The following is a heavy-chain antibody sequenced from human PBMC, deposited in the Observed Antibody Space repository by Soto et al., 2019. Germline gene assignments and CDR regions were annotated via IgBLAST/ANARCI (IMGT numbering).Heavy chain of an antibody. Sequence: EVQLVESGGGLKQPGGSLRLSWAASGFTFRSYSMNWVRQAPGKGLEWVSYISSSNRTINYADSVKGRFIISRDNAKNSLYLQMHSLRDEDTAVYYCAREGWPLLQTGMDVWGQGTTVTVSS. CDR3: AREGWPLLQTGMDV. CDR2: ISSSNRTI. CDR1: GFTFRSYS. D-gene: IGHD2-15*01. J-gene: IGHJ6*02. V-gene: IGHV3-48*02.